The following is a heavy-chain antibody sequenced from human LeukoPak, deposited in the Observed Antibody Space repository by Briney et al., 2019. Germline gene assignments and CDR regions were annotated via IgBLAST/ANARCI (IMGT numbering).Heavy chain of an antibody. D-gene: IGHD2-15*01. CDR2: ISRSGSTK. J-gene: IGHJ6*03. CDR1: GFTFSDYN. Sequence: GGSLRLSCAASGFTFSDYNMRWIRQAPGKGLEWVSSISRSGSTKYYADSVKGRFTISRDNAKNSLFLQMNSLRAEDTAVYYCARVLRYCSGGNCYSGGLGYMDVWGKGTTVTVSS. V-gene: IGHV3-11*01. CDR3: ARVLRYCSGGNCYSGGLGYMDV.